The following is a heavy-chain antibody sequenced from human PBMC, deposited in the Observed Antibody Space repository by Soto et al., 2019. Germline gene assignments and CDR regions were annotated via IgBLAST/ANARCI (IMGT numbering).Heavy chain of an antibody. CDR1: GFTFSSYA. D-gene: IGHD6-13*01. CDR2: ISGSGGST. Sequence: LSLSCAASGFTFSSYAMSWVRQAPGKGLEWVSAISGSGGSTYYADSVKGRFTISRDNSKNTLYLQMNSLRAEDTAVYYCAKVERVAYSSSWYFDYWGQGTLVTVSS. J-gene: IGHJ4*02. V-gene: IGHV3-23*01. CDR3: AKVERVAYSSSWYFDY.